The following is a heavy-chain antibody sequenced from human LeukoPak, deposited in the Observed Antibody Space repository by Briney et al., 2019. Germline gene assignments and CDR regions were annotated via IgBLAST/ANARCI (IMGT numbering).Heavy chain of an antibody. J-gene: IGHJ4*02. CDR1: GFTFSSDW. V-gene: IGHV3-7*01. CDR3: ARERYYDILTGTADY. CDR2: IKQEGSEK. Sequence: GGSLRLSCAASGFTFSSDWMSWVRQAPGKGLEWVANIKQEGSEKYYVDSVKGRFTISRDNAKNSLYLQMNSLRAEDTAVYYCARERYYDILTGTADYWGQGTLVTVSS. D-gene: IGHD3-9*01.